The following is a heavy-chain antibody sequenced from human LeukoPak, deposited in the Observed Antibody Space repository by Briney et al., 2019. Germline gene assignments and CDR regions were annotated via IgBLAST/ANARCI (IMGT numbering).Heavy chain of an antibody. Sequence: SETLSLTCTVSGGSISSSSYYWGWIRQPPGKGLGWIGSIFYSGSTYYNPSLKSRVTISVDTSKNQFSLKLSSVTAADTAVYYCARLSGPLGFCSGGSCYSDWYFDLWGRGTLVTVSS. CDR1: GGSISSSSYY. CDR3: ARLSGPLGFCSGGSCYSDWYFDL. V-gene: IGHV4-39*01. D-gene: IGHD2-15*01. J-gene: IGHJ2*01. CDR2: IFYSGST.